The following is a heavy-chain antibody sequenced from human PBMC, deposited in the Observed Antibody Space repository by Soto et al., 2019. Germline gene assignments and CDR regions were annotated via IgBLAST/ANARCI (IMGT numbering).Heavy chain of an antibody. CDR3: AVLAGFWSPFITY. J-gene: IGHJ4*02. CDR2: ISGSGSST. D-gene: IGHD3-3*01. V-gene: IGHV3-23*01. Sequence: PGGSLRLSCVESGISLSTYDMGWVRQAPGRGLEWVSGISGSGSSTKYVDSVKGRFTISRDNSKNTLYLQMNSLRAEDTAVYYCAVLAGFWSPFITYWGQGTQVTVSS. CDR1: GISLSTYD.